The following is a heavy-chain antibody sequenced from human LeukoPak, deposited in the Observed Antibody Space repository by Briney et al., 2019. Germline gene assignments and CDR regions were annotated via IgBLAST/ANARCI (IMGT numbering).Heavy chain of an antibody. CDR3: ANVWFGESHWFDP. CDR1: GYTSTSYD. Sequence: ASVKVSCKASGYTSTSYDINRVRQATGQGPEWMGWMNPNSGNTGYAQKFQGRVTITRNTSISTAYMELSSLRSEDTAVYYCANVWFGESHWFDPWGQGTLVTVSS. J-gene: IGHJ5*02. V-gene: IGHV1-8*03. D-gene: IGHD3-10*01. CDR2: MNPNSGNT.